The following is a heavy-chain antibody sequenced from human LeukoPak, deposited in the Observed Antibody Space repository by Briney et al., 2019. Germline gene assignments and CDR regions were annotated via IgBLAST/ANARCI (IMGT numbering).Heavy chain of an antibody. Sequence: GGSLRLSCAASGFTFRSYWMHWVRQAPGKGRVWVSRINSDGRSTSYADAVKGRFTISRDNAKNTLYLQMNSLRAEDTAMYYCAGLPHYSDSSGQTDYWGQGTLVTVSS. D-gene: IGHD3-22*01. CDR1: GFTFRSYW. J-gene: IGHJ4*02. CDR3: AGLPHYSDSSGQTDY. CDR2: INSDGRST. V-gene: IGHV3-74*01.